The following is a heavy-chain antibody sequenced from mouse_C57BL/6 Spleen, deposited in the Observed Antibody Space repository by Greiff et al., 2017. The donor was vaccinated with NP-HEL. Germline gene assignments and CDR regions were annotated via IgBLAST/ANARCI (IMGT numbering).Heavy chain of an antibody. J-gene: IGHJ4*01. CDR3: AKNKDYYGSSSYAMDY. D-gene: IGHD1-1*01. V-gene: IGHV2-5*01. CDR1: GFSLTSYG. Sequence: VQLKQSGPGLVQPSQSLSITCTVSGFSLTSYGVHWVRQSPGKGLEWLGVIWRGGSTDYNAAFMSRLSITKDNSKSQVFFKMNSLQADDTAIYYCAKNKDYYGSSSYAMDYWGQGTSVTVSS. CDR2: IWRGGST.